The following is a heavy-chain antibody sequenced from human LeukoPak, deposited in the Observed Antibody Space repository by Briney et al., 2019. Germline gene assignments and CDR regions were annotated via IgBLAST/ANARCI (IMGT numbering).Heavy chain of an antibody. Sequence: GASVKVSCKASGYTFTSYGISWVRQAPGQGLEWMGWISAYNGNTNYAQKLQGRVTMTTDTSTSTAYMELRSLRSDDTAVYYCASPRGSSSWYDWFDPWGQGTLVTVSS. D-gene: IGHD6-13*01. J-gene: IGHJ5*02. CDR3: ASPRGSSSWYDWFDP. V-gene: IGHV1-18*01. CDR2: ISAYNGNT. CDR1: GYTFTSYG.